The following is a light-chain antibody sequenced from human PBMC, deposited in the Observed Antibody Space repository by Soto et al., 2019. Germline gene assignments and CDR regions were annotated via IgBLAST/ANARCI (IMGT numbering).Light chain of an antibody. Sequence: DIQMTQSPSSLSASVGDRVTITCQASQDIRKYLNWYQQKPGKAPKLLIYDASNLETGVPSRFSGSGSGTDFTLTISSLQPEDFATYYCQPANSFPLTFGGGTKVEIK. CDR3: QPANSFPLT. V-gene: IGKV1-33*01. J-gene: IGKJ4*01. CDR2: DAS. CDR1: QDIRKY.